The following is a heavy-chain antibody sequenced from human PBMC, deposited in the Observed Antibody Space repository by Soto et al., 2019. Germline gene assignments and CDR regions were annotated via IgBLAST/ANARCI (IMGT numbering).Heavy chain of an antibody. D-gene: IGHD1-26*01. V-gene: IGHV3-15*01. Sequence: EVQLVESGGGLVKPGGSLRLSCAASGFTFSNAWMSWVRQAPGKGLEWVGRIKSKTDGGTTDYAAPVKGRFTISRDDSKNTLYLQMNSLKTEDTAVYYCTTNKWGLPHDAFDLWGQGTMVTVSS. CDR1: GFTFSNAW. CDR3: TTNKWGLPHDAFDL. J-gene: IGHJ3*01. CDR2: IKSKTDGGTT.